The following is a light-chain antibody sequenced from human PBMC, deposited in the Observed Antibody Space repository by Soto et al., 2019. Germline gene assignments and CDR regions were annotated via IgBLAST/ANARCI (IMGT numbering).Light chain of an antibody. V-gene: IGKV1-5*03. J-gene: IGKJ1*01. CDR2: NAS. Sequence: DIQTTQSRSTLCGSVGDRVTITCQARQTISSWLAWYQQKPVKAPKLLIYNASTLKSGVPSRFSGSGSGTEVTLTISSLQPDVFATYYCQHYNSYSEAFGQGTKVDIK. CDR1: QTISSW. CDR3: QHYNSYSEA.